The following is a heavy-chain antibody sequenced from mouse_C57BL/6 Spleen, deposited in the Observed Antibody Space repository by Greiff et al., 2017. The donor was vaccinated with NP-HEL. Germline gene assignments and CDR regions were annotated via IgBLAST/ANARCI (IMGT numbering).Heavy chain of an antibody. Sequence: EVQGVESGGGLVQPGGSLSLSCAASGFTFTDYYMSWVRQPPGKALEWLGFIRNKANGYTTEYSASVKGRFTISRDNSQSILYLQMNALRAEDSATYYCARYAGNYDYDGLAMDYWGQGTSVTVSS. CDR2: IRNKANGYTT. D-gene: IGHD2-4*01. CDR3: ARYAGNYDYDGLAMDY. V-gene: IGHV7-3*01. J-gene: IGHJ4*01. CDR1: GFTFTDYY.